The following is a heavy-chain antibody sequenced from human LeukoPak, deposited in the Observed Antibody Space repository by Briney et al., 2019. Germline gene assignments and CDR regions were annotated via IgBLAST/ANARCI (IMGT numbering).Heavy chain of an antibody. CDR3: AKDVSGSGYPDAFDI. J-gene: IGHJ3*02. CDR2: ISYDGSNE. Sequence: GGSLRLSCAASGFSFSGYSMHWVRQAPGKGLDWMAAISYDGSNEYYADSVKGRFTISRDNSKNTLYLQMNSLRAEDTAVYYCAKDVSGSGYPDAFDIWGQGTMVTVSS. V-gene: IGHV3-30-3*01. CDR1: GFSFSGYS. D-gene: IGHD3-22*01.